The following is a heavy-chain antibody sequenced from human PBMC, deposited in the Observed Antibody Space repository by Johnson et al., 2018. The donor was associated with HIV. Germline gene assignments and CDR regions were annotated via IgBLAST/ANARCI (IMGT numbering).Heavy chain of an antibody. J-gene: IGHJ3*02. CDR1: GFTFSSYA. D-gene: IGHD2-15*01. CDR3: AREGRGAPHDAFDI. CDR2: ISYDGSNK. V-gene: IGHV3-30-3*01. Sequence: QMQLVESGGGVVQPGGSLRLSCAASGFTFSSYAMHWVRQAPGKGLAWVACISYDGSNKYYADYVKGRFTISRDNSKNTLYLQMNSLRAEDTAVYYWAREGRGAPHDAFDIWGQGTMVTVSS.